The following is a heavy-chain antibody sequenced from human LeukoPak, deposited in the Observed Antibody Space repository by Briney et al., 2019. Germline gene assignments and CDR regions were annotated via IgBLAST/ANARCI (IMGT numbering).Heavy chain of an antibody. V-gene: IGHV3-7*03. J-gene: IGHJ4*02. Sequence: GGSLRLSCVASGFTFSSYWMSWVRRAPGKGLEWVANIKPDGGEIHFVDSMKGRFTISRDNAKNSLYLQMNSLRGDDTAVYYCARSGYSHSWDYWGQGTLVIVSS. CDR1: GFTFSSYW. CDR2: IKPDGGEI. D-gene: IGHD5-12*01. CDR3: ARSGYSHSWDY.